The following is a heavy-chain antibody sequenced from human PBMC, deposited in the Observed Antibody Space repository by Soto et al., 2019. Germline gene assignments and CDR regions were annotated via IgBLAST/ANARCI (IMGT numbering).Heavy chain of an antibody. CDR1: GGTLSNSA. V-gene: IGHV1-69*19. D-gene: IGHD3-22*01. J-gene: IGHJ6*02. CDR2: IIPVFGIG. CDR3: ATGRIVVVGSRAYYGMDV. Sequence: QLQLAQSGADVKKAGSSVKVSCKASGGTLSNSAFSWVRQAPGQGLEWMGGIIPVFGIGNYAQKFQDRVTITADESTSTAYMALRSLRSEDTAVYFCATGRIVVVGSRAYYGMDVWGQGTTVTV.